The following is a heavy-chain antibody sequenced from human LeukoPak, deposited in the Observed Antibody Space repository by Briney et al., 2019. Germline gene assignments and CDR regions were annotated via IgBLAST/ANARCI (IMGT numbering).Heavy chain of an antibody. CDR2: ISGSDGRT. CDR1: GITLSNYA. Sequence: GGSLRLSCVVSGITLSNYAMSWVRQAPGKGLEWVSAISGSDGRTYYADSVKGRFIISRDNSKDTASLQMNSLRAEDTAIYYCAKGRGSLDYWGQGTLVTVSS. V-gene: IGHV3-23*01. D-gene: IGHD1-26*01. CDR3: AKGRGSLDY. J-gene: IGHJ4*02.